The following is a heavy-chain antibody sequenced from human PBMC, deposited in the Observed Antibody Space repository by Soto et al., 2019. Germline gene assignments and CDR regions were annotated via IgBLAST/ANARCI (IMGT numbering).Heavy chain of an antibody. J-gene: IGHJ4*02. Sequence: GGSLRLSCTASGFTFSSYAMSWVRQAPGKGLEWVSAISGSGGSTYYADSVKGRFTISRDNSKNTLYLQMNSLRAEDTAVYYCAKDWGITISGSYPTPPGYWGQGTLVTVSS. CDR3: AKDWGITISGSYPTPPGY. V-gene: IGHV3-23*01. CDR1: GFTFSSYA. D-gene: IGHD1-26*01. CDR2: ISGSGGST.